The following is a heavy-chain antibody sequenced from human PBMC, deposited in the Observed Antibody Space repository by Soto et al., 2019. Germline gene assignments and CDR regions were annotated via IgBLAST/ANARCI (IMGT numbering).Heavy chain of an antibody. CDR2: ISYDGSNK. J-gene: IGHJ6*02. Sequence: QVQLVESGGGVVQPGRSLRLSCAATGFTFSSYAMHCVRQAPGKGLEWVAVISYDGSNKYYADSVKGRFTISRDNSKNTLYLQMNSLRAEDTAVYYCARDSTVGMDVWGQGTTVTVSS. V-gene: IGHV3-30-3*01. D-gene: IGHD4-17*01. CDR1: GFTFSSYA. CDR3: ARDSTVGMDV.